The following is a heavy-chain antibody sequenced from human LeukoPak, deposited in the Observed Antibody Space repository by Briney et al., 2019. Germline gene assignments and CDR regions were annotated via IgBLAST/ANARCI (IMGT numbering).Heavy chain of an antibody. D-gene: IGHD2-2*01. Sequence: GGSLRLSCAASGFTSSSYGMHWVRQAPGKGLERVSAISGSGGTTYYADSVKGRFTISRDNSKNTLYLQMNSLRAEDTAVYYCAKEVPDFDYWGQGTLVTVSS. CDR1: GFTSSSYG. CDR3: AKEVPDFDY. V-gene: IGHV3-23*01. CDR2: ISGSGGTT. J-gene: IGHJ4*02.